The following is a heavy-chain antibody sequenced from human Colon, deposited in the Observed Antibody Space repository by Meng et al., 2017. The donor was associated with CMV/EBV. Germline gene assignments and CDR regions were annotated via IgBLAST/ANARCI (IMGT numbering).Heavy chain of an antibody. V-gene: IGHV3-23*01. D-gene: IGHD4-11*01. CDR2: ISGGGTST. CDR3: AKASSNFPYYSMDV. Sequence: GESLKISCVASGFTFSVFAMHWVRQAPGKGLEWVSAISGGGTSTYYADSVTGRFTISRDNSNNTLFLQLSSLRADDTALYYCAKASSNFPYYSMDVWGQGTPVTVSS. CDR1: GFTFSVFA. J-gene: IGHJ6*02.